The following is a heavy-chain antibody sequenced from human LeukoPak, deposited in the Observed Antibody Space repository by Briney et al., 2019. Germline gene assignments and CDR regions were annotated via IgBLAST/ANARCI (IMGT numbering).Heavy chain of an antibody. V-gene: IGHV1-69*05. Sequence: SVKVSCKXSGGTFSSYAISWVRQAPGQGLEWMGRIIPIFGTANYAQKFQGRVTITTDESTSTAYMELSSLRSEDTAVYYCARESLDIVATSYFDYWGQGTLVTVSS. CDR2: IIPIFGTA. CDR3: ARESLDIVATSYFDY. CDR1: GGTFSSYA. D-gene: IGHD5-12*01. J-gene: IGHJ4*02.